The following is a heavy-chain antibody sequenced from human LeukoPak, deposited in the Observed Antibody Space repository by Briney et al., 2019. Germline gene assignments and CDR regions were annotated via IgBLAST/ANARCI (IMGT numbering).Heavy chain of an antibody. CDR1: GFTFSNAW. CDR2: IKRKGDDGTI. D-gene: IGHD3/OR15-3a*01. V-gene: IGHV3-15*01. Sequence: GGSLRLSCAASGFTFSNAWVSWVRQAPGRGLEWVGRIKRKGDDGTIDYAAPVKGRLSVSRDDSKNMLYLQMNSLKSEDTAVYYCTAGTGRSDFDYWGQGTLVTVSS. J-gene: IGHJ4*02. CDR3: TAGTGRSDFDY.